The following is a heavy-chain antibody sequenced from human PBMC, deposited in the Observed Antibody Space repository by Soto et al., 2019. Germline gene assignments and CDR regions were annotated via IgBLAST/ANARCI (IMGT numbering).Heavy chain of an antibody. V-gene: IGHV1-2*04. CDR1: GYSFTGYY. Sequence: ASVKVPCKASGYSFTGYYMHWVRQAPGQGLEWMGWINPNSGGTNYAQKFQGWVTMTRDTSISTAYMELSRLRSDDTAVYYCARERLHDYYYYGMDVWGQGTTVTVSS. CDR2: INPNSGGT. D-gene: IGHD2-15*01. J-gene: IGHJ6*02. CDR3: ARERLHDYYYYGMDV.